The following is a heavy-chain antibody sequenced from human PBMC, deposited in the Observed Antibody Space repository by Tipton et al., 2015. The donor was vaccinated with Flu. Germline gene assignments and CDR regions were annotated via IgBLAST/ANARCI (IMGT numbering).Heavy chain of an antibody. D-gene: IGHD6-19*01. J-gene: IGHJ5*02. CDR3: ARGGGWPHSWFDP. CDR1: GFTVSSNH. Sequence: VQLVQSGGGLVQPGGSLRLSCAASGFTVSSNHMSWVRQAPGKGLDWVSLIYSGGTTYYADSVKGRFTISRHSSENTLFLQMNSLRPGDTAVYYCARGGGWPHSWFDPWGQGTLVTVSS. V-gene: IGHV3-53*04. CDR2: IYSGGTT.